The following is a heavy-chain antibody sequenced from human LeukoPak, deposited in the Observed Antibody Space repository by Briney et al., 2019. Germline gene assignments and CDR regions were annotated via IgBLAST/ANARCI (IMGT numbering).Heavy chain of an antibody. CDR1: GFTFSSNA. D-gene: IGHD3-10*01. J-gene: IGHJ4*02. Sequence: GGSLRLSCAASGFTFSSNAMSWVRQGPGKGLEWVSAISGSGGSTYYADSVKGRFTISTYKSKNTLYLQMNSLRAEDTAVYYCAKLLRGTVVPYFDYWGQGTLVTVSS. V-gene: IGHV3-23*01. CDR3: AKLLRGTVVPYFDY. CDR2: ISGSGGST.